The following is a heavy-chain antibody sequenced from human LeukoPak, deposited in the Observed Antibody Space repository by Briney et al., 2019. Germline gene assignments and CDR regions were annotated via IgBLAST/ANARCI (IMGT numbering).Heavy chain of an antibody. J-gene: IGHJ5*02. CDR2: IYYRGST. CDR3: ARHGRGRQVDWFDP. Sequence: SETLSLTCTVSGGSISSSSFFWDWIRQSPGTGLEWIGSIYYRGSTYYNPSLKSRVTISVDTSKNQVSLKLSSVTAADTAVYYSARHGRGRQVDWFDPWGQGTLVTVSS. V-gene: IGHV4-39*01. CDR1: GGSISSSSFF. D-gene: IGHD2-15*01.